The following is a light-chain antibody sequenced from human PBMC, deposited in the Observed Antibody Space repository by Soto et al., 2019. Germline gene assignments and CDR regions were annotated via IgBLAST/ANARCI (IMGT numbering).Light chain of an antibody. J-gene: IGKJ5*01. CDR3: QHYNRSHTIT. CDR2: GAS. V-gene: IGKV3-20*01. CDR1: QSLSNKY. Sequence: RDSQSLSNKYLAWYQQKPAQPPRLXXYGASSRANGIPGRFSGGGSGTDLTLIGRRLGPHDFAVHYCQHYNRSHTITVGRGTRLEIK.